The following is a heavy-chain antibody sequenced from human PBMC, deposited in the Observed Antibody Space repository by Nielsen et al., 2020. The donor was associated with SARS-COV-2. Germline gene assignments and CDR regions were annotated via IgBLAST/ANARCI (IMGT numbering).Heavy chain of an antibody. J-gene: IGHJ4*02. CDR3: AREFLTTPLVDY. Sequence: SETLSLTCTVSGGSISSSSYYWGWIRQPPGKGLEWIGSIYYSGSTNYNPSLKSRVTISVDTSKNQFSLKLSSVTAADTAVYYCAREFLTTPLVDYWGQGTLVTVSS. D-gene: IGHD4-17*01. CDR1: GGSISSSSYY. CDR2: IYYSGST. V-gene: IGHV4-39*07.